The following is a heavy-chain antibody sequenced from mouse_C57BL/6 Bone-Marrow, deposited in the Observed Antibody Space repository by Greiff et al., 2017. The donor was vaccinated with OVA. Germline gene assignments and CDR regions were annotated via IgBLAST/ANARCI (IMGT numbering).Heavy chain of an antibody. V-gene: IGHV5-6*01. CDR1: GFTFSSYG. D-gene: IGHD3-1*01. CDR3: ARPLGKYYFDY. Sequence: DVQLVESGGDLVKPGGSLKLSCAASGFTFSSYGMSWVRQTPDKRLEWVATISSGGSYTYYPDSVQGRFTISRDNAKNTLYLQMSSLKSEDTAMYYCARPLGKYYFDYWGQGTTLTVSS. J-gene: IGHJ2*01. CDR2: ISSGGSYT.